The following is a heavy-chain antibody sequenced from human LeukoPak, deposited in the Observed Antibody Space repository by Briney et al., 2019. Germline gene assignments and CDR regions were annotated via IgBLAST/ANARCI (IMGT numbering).Heavy chain of an antibody. CDR1: GGSISDYN. CDR3: AGDQGYVDNNMV. CDR2: LYTSGST. J-gene: IGHJ4*02. D-gene: IGHD3-10*01. V-gene: IGHV4-4*07. Sequence: KPSEPLSLTCTVSGGSISDYNWSWVRQPAGKGLERIERLYTSGSTNYSPSLESRITMSVDTSKNQFSWNLSSVTAADTAVYYCAGDQGYVDNNMVWGQGTLVTVSS.